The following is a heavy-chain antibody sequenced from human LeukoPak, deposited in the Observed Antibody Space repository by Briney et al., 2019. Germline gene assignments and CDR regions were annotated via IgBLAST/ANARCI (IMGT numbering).Heavy chain of an antibody. CDR3: AREGITMIVVVI. CDR1: GGTFSSYA. V-gene: IGHV1-69*04. J-gene: IGHJ4*02. Sequence: ASVEVSCKASGGTFSSYAISWVRQAPGQGLEWMGRIIPILGIANYAQKFQGRVTITADKSTSTAYMELSSLRSEDTAVYYCAREGITMIVVVIWGQGTLVTVSS. D-gene: IGHD3-22*01. CDR2: IIPILGIA.